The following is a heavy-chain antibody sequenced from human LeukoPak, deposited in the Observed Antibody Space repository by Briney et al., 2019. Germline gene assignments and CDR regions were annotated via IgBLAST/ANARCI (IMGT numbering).Heavy chain of an antibody. CDR1: GFTFSSYG. J-gene: IGHJ4*02. Sequence: PGGSLRLSCAASGFTFSSYGMPWVRQAPGKGLEWVAVIWYDGSNKYYADSVKGRFTISRNNSKNTLYLQMNSLRAEDTAVYYCATLPRGPTGYVGYGGEDYWGQGTLVTVSS. CDR2: IWYDGSNK. D-gene: IGHD5-12*01. CDR3: ATLPRGPTGYVGYGGEDY. V-gene: IGHV3-33*01.